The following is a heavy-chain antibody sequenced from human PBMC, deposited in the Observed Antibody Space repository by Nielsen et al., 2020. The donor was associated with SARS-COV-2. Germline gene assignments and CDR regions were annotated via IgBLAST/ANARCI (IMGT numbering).Heavy chain of an antibody. CDR3: ASLIGDSSSD. CDR2: ISGSGGST. Sequence: GESLKISCAASGFTFSSYSMNWVRQAPGKGLEWVSAISGSGGSTYYADSVKGRFTISRDNSKNTLYLQMNSLRAEDTAVYYCASLIGDSSSDWGQGTLVTVSS. CDR1: GFTFSSYS. J-gene: IGHJ4*02. V-gene: IGHV3-23*01. D-gene: IGHD3-22*01.